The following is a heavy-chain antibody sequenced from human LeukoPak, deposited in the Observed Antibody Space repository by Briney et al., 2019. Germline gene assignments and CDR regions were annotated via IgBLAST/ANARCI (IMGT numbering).Heavy chain of an antibody. V-gene: IGHV4-34*01. CDR2: INHSGST. J-gene: IGHJ3*02. D-gene: IGHD3-10*01. Sequence: SETLSLTCAVYGGSFSGYYWSWIRQPPGKGLEWIGEINHSGSTNYNPSLKSRVTISVDTSKNQFSLKLSSVTAADTAVYYCARRRRFGSSAAAFDIWGQGTMVTVSS. CDR3: ARRRRFGSSAAAFDI. CDR1: GGSFSGYY.